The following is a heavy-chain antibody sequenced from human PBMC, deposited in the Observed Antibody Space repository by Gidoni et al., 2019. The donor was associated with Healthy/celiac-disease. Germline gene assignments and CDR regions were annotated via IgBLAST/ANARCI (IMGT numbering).Heavy chain of an antibody. Sequence: EVQLVESGGGLVQPVRSLRLSCAASGFTFDDYAMHCVRQAPGKGLEGVSGISWNSGSIGYADSVKGRFTFSRDNAKNSLYLQMNSLRAEDTALYYCAKDRYGDYDWYFDLWGRGTLVTVSS. CDR1: GFTFDDYA. V-gene: IGHV3-9*01. CDR2: ISWNSGSI. J-gene: IGHJ2*01. CDR3: AKDRYGDYDWYFDL. D-gene: IGHD4-17*01.